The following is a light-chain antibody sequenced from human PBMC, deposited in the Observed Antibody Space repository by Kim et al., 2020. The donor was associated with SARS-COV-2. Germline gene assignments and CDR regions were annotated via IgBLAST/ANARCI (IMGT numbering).Light chain of an antibody. J-gene: IGLJ2*01. CDR1: ALPDQY. Sequence: PGPTARITCSGDALPDQYVYWYQQKPGQAPVLLIYEDSVRPSGVPERFSGSSSETLATLTVTGVQVDDEADYYCQSTDSSGSYELFGGGTQLTVL. V-gene: IGLV3-25*03. CDR2: EDS. CDR3: QSTDSSGSYEL.